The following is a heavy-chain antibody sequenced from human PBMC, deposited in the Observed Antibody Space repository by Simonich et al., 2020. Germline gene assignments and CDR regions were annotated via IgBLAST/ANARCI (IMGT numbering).Heavy chain of an antibody. CDR1: GYTLTELS. D-gene: IGHD3-22*01. J-gene: IGHJ4*02. CDR2: FDPKEDET. Sequence: QVQLVQSGAEVKKPGASVKVSCKVSGYTLTELSMHWVRQAPGKGLEWKGGFDPKEDETIYAQKFQGRVTMTEDTTTDTAYMELSSLRSEDTAVYYCATVSYYDSSGYRLDYWGQGTLVTVSS. CDR3: ATVSYYDSSGYRLDY. V-gene: IGHV1-24*01.